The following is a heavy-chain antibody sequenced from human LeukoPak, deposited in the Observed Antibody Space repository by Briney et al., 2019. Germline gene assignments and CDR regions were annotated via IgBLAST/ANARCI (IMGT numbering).Heavy chain of an antibody. D-gene: IGHD1-1*01. CDR3: ARARSTANRTPFDY. J-gene: IGHJ4*02. Sequence: ASVKVSCKASGYTFTGYYMHWVRQAPGQGLEWMGIIDPSGGSTAYAQKLQGRVTLTRDMSTSTVYMELSSLRSEDTAVYYCARARSTANRTPFDYWGQGTLVTVSS. CDR2: IDPSGGST. CDR1: GYTFTGYY. V-gene: IGHV1-46*01.